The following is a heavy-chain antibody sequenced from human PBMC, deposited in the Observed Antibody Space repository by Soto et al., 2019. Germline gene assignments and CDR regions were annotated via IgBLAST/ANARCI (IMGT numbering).Heavy chain of an antibody. CDR2: ISAYNGNT. V-gene: IGHV1-18*01. D-gene: IGHD3-3*01. Sequence: ASVKVSCKASGYTFTSYGISWVRQAPGQGLKWMGWISAYNGNTNYAQKLQGRVTMTTDTSTSTAYMELRSLRSDDTAVYYCARVPDYDFWSGYPIPRFYYMDVWGKGTTVTVSS. CDR3: ARVPDYDFWSGYPIPRFYYMDV. J-gene: IGHJ6*03. CDR1: GYTFTSYG.